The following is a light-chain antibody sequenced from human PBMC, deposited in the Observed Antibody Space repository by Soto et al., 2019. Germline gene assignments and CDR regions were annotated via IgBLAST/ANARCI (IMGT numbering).Light chain of an antibody. V-gene: IGKV3-11*01. CDR1: ESVRSY. Sequence: ETVLTQSPATLSLSPGDRATLSCRASESVRSYLAWYQQKPGQAPRLLIYNASKRATGIPARFSGSGSGTDFTLTVSSLEPEDFAIYYCQQRSDWESTFGPGTRVDIK. CDR2: NAS. CDR3: QQRSDWEST. J-gene: IGKJ3*01.